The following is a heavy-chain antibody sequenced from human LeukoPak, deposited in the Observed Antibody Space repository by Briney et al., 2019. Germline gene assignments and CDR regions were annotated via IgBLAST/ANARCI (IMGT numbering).Heavy chain of an antibody. J-gene: IGHJ6*03. D-gene: IGHD1-1*01. Sequence: SETLSLTCTVSGGSISSYYWSWIRQPAGKGLEWIGRIYTSGSTNYNPSLKSRVTISVDTSKNQFSLKLSSVTAADTAVYYCAGTGFYYYYYYMDVWGKGTTVTVSS. CDR2: IYTSGST. CDR1: GGSISSYY. V-gene: IGHV4-4*07. CDR3: AGTGFYYYYYYMDV.